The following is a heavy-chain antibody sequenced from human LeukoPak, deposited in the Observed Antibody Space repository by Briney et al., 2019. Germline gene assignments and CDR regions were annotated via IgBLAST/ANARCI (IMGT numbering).Heavy chain of an antibody. J-gene: IGHJ2*01. V-gene: IGHV3-48*04. Sequence: GGSLRLSCTASGFTFSSYSMNWVRQAPGKGLEWVSYISSGGTTIYYADSVKGRFTISRDNAKNSLYLQMNSLRAEDTAVYYCARDGGERGRYFDLWGRGTLVTVSS. CDR3: ARDGGERGRYFDL. CDR2: ISSGGTTI. CDR1: GFTFSSYS. D-gene: IGHD3-10*01.